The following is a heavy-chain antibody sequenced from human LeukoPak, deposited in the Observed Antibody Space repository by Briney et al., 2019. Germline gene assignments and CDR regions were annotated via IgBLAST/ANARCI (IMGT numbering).Heavy chain of an antibody. CDR1: GYTFTGYY. Sequence: GSVKVSCKASGYTFTGYYMHWVRQAPGQGLEWMGWINPNSGGTNYAQKFQGRVTMTRDTSISTAYMELSRLRSDDTAVYYCASGRITIFGVVENWFDPWGQGTLVTVSS. V-gene: IGHV1-2*02. CDR3: ASGRITIFGVVENWFDP. CDR2: INPNSGGT. J-gene: IGHJ5*02. D-gene: IGHD3-3*01.